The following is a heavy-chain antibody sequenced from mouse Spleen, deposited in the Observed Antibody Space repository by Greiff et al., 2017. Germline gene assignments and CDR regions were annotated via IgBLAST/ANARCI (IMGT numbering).Heavy chain of an antibody. Sequence: VQGVESGPGLVAPSQSLSITCTVSGFSLTDYGISWIRQPPGNGLEWLGVIWGGGNTYFNSALKSRLSISKDNSKSQVFLKMNSLQTDDTAMYYCAKHSIYYGNYGYFDVWGAGTTVTVSS. J-gene: IGHJ1*01. D-gene: IGHD2-1*01. CDR3: AKHSIYYGNYGYFDV. CDR1: GFSLTDYG. V-gene: IGHV2-6-5*01. CDR2: IWGGGNT.